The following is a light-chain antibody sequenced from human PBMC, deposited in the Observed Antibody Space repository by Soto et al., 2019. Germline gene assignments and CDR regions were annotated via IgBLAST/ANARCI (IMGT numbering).Light chain of an antibody. Sequence: QSVLTEPPSASGTPGQRVTISCSGSTSNIGSNYVYWYQQFPGTAPKLLIYANNQRPSGVPDRLSGSKSGTSASLAISGLRSEDEADYYCAAWDDSLSGVVFGGGTKVTVL. J-gene: IGLJ3*02. CDR1: TSNIGSNY. CDR2: ANN. CDR3: AAWDDSLSGVV. V-gene: IGLV1-47*01.